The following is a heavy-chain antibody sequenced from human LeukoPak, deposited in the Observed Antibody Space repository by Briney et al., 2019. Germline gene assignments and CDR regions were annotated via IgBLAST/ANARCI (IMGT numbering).Heavy chain of an antibody. CDR2: INPNSGET. D-gene: IGHD4-11*01. J-gene: IGHJ4*02. CDR1: GYTFTDYY. Sequence: ASVTVSCKTSGYTFTDYYIHWVRQAPGQGVEWMGWINPNSGETNSAQKFQGRVTMTGDTSISTAYMELRRVTSDDTAVYYCARDRDYSNTERGFDYWGQGTLVTVSS. CDR3: ARDRDYSNTERGFDY. V-gene: IGHV1-2*02.